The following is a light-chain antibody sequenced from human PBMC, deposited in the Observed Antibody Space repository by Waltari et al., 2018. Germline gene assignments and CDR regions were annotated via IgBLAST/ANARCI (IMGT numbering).Light chain of an antibody. CDR3: QQSYSTPWT. J-gene: IGKJ1*01. Sequence: DIQMTQSPSSLSASVGDRVTITCRESQSISSYLNWYQQKPGKDPKLLIYAASSLQSGVPSRFSGSGSGTDFTLTISSLQPEDFATYYCQQSYSTPWTFGQGTKVEIK. CDR1: QSISSY. V-gene: IGKV1-39*01. CDR2: AAS.